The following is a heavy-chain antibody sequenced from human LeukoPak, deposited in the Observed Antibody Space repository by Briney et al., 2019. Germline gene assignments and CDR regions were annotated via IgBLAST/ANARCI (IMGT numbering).Heavy chain of an antibody. V-gene: IGHV3-53*01. D-gene: IGHD3-10*01. CDR2: IYVGGRT. J-gene: IGHJ4*02. CDR1: GFAVSSND. Sequence: GESLRLSCVASGFAVSSNDMSWVRQAPGKGLKWVSTIYVGGRTYYADSVKGRFTISRDDSKNMVYLQMNSLRAEDTATYFCARDLGDGEFDSWGQGTLVTVSS. CDR3: ARDLGDGEFDS.